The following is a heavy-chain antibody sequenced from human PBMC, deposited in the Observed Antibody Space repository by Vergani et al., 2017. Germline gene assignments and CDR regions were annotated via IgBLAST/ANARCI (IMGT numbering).Heavy chain of an antibody. CDR3: ARGYDSSGYYYVFDY. J-gene: IGHJ4*02. CDR2: INHSGST. D-gene: IGHD3-22*01. Sequence: QVQLQQWGAGLLKPSETLSLTCAVYGGSFSGYYWSWIRQPPGKGLEWIGEINHSGSTNYNPSLKIRVTISVDTSKNQFSLKLSSVTAAYTAVYYCARGYDSSGYYYVFDYWGQGTLVTVSS. V-gene: IGHV4-34*01. CDR1: GGSFSGYY.